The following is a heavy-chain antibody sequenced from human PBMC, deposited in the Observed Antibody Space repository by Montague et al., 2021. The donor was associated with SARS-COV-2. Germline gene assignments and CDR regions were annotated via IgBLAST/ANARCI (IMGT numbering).Heavy chain of an antibody. CDR1: GGSISTYY. J-gene: IGHJ6*02. V-gene: IGHV4-59*01. CDR2: ISYSGST. Sequence: SETLSLTCNVSGGSISTYYWSWVRQPPGKGLEWIGYISYSGSTNYNPSLKNRVTMSVDTSKKKFSLKLSSVTAADAAVYYCARGGGLSADYRYYGMDVWGQGTTVTVSS. D-gene: IGHD2-15*01. CDR3: ARGGGLSADYRYYGMDV.